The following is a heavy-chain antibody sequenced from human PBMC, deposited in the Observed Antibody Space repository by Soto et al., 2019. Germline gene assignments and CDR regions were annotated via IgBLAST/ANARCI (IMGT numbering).Heavy chain of an antibody. D-gene: IGHD2-15*01. CDR1: GFTFSSYC. J-gene: IGHJ1*01. CDR2: ISYDGSNK. Sequence: GGSLRLSCAASGFTFSSYCMHWVRQAPGKGLEWVAVISYDGSNKYYADSVKGRFTISRDNSKNTLYLQMNSLRAEDTAVYYCAKASIVVVVAATLQHWGQGTLVTVS. V-gene: IGHV3-30*18. CDR3: AKASIVVVVAATLQH.